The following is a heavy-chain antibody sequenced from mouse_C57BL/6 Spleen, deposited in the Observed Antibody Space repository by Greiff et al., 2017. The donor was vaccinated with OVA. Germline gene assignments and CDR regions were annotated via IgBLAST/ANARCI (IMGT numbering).Heavy chain of an antibody. CDR3: ARYYSTPYAMDY. CDR2: IYPGDGDT. V-gene: IGHV1-80*01. D-gene: IGHD2-5*01. Sequence: QVQLQQSGAELVKPGASVKISCKASGYAFSSYWMNWVKQRPGKGLEWIGQIYPGDGDTNYNGKFKGKATLTADKSSSTAYMQLSSLTSEDSAVYFCARYYSTPYAMDYWGQGTSVTVSS. J-gene: IGHJ4*01. CDR1: GYAFSSYW.